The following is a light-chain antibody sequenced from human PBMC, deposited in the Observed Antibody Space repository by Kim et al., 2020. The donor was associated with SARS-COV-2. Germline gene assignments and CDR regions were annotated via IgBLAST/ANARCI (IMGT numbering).Light chain of an antibody. Sequence: QSVLAQPPSASGTPGQRVTISCSGSRSNIGNNAVNWYHQLPGTAPKLLIYSDNQRPSGVPYRFSGSRSGTSASLAISGLQSEDEAHYYCAAWDDSLNGLWVFGGGTQLTVL. CDR3: AAWDDSLNGLWV. J-gene: IGLJ3*02. CDR2: SDN. CDR1: RSNIGNNA. V-gene: IGLV1-44*01.